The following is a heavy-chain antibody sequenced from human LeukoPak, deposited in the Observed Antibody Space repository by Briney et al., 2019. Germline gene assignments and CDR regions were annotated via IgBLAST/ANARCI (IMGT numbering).Heavy chain of an antibody. CDR1: GYTFTSYG. D-gene: IGHD4-17*01. J-gene: IGHJ5*02. CDR3: ARRDDYGDYGWFDP. CDR2: ISAYNGNT. V-gene: IGHV1-18*01. Sequence: ASVKVSCKASGYTFTSYGISWVRQAPGQGFEWMGWISAYNGNTNYAQKLQGRVTMTTDTSTSTAYMELRSLRSGDTAVYYCARRDDYGDYGWFDPWGQGTLVTVSS.